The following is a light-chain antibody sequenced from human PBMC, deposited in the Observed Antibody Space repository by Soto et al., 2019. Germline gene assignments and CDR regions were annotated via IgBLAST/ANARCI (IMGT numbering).Light chain of an antibody. J-gene: IGKJ1*01. V-gene: IGKV3-15*01. CDR1: QSVSSN. CDR2: GAS. Sequence: EIVMTQSPATLSVSPGERATLSCRASQSVSSNLAWYQQKPGQAPRLLIYGASTRATGIPARFSGSGSGTEFTLTIDSVQPDDFAMYYCQQYNSYSRTFGQGTKVDIK. CDR3: QQYNSYSRT.